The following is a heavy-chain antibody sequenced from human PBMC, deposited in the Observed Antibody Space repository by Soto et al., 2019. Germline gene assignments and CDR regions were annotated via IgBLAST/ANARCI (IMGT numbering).Heavy chain of an antibody. V-gene: IGHV3-23*01. D-gene: IGHD3-10*01. CDR1: GGSFSAYY. CDR3: AKGGEYYGMDV. CDR2: ISGSGGST. J-gene: IGHJ6*02. Sequence: PSETLSLTCAVYGGSFSAYYWSWIRQPPGKGLEWVSAISGSGGSTYYADSVKGRFTISRDNSKNTLYLQMNSLRAEDTAVYYCAKGGEYYGMDVWGQGTTVTVSS.